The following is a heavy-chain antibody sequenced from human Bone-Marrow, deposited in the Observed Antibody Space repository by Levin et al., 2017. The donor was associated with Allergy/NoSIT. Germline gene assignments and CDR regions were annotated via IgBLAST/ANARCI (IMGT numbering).Heavy chain of an antibody. CDR2: ISGSGGTT. V-gene: IGHV3-23*01. CDR3: AKNQASYSYVIDY. D-gene: IGHD5-18*01. CDR1: VFTFSNYA. J-gene: IGHJ4*02. Sequence: GESLKISCAASVFTFSNYAMSWVRQAPGKGLEWVSSISGSGGTTYYIDSVKGRFTISRDNSKSTLYLQMNSLRAEDTAVYYCAKNQASYSYVIDYWGQGTLITVSS.